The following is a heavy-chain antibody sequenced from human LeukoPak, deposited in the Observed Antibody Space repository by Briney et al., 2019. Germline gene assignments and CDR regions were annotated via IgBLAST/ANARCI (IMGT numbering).Heavy chain of an antibody. CDR3: AKEGPPVAASRRRHYYYYYMDV. J-gene: IGHJ6*03. V-gene: IGHV3-30*18. CDR1: GFTFSSYG. D-gene: IGHD2-15*01. CDR2: ISYDGSNK. Sequence: AGGSLRLSCAASGFTFSSYGMHWVRQAPGKGLEWVAVISYDGSNKYYADSVKGRFTISRDNSKNTLYLQMNSLRAEDTAVYYCAKEGPPVAASRRRHYYYYYMDVWGKGTTVTVSS.